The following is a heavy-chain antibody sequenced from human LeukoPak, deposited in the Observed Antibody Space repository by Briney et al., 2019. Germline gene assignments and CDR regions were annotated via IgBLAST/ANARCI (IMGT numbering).Heavy chain of an antibody. V-gene: IGHV1-18*01. J-gene: IGHJ5*02. CDR2: ISAYNGNT. CDR3: ARGGDSSSWYRASPNWFDP. CDR1: GYTFTSYG. D-gene: IGHD6-13*01. Sequence: ASVKVSCKASGYTFTSYGISWVRQAPGQGLEWMGWISAYNGNTNYAQKLQGRVTMTTDTSTSTAYMELRSPRSDDTAVYYCARGGDSSSWYRASPNWFDPWGQGTLVTVSS.